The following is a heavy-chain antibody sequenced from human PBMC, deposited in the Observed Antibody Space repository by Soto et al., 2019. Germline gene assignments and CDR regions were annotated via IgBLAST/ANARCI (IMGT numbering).Heavy chain of an antibody. J-gene: IGHJ4*02. CDR3: ARHRYSYGVYYFDY. V-gene: IGHV4-59*08. D-gene: IGHD5-18*01. CDR1: GVSSSNYY. Sequence: ASETLSLTCIVSGVSSSNYYWSLIRQPPGKGLEWIGYIYYSGSTNYNPSLTSRVTISVDTSKNQFSLKLSSVTAADTAVYYCARHRYSYGVYYFDYWGQGTLVTVSS. CDR2: IYYSGST.